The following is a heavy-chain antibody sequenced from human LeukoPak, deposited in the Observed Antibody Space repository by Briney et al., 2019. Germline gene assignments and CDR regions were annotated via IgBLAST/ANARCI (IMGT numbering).Heavy chain of an antibody. CDR2: IWYDGSNK. CDR1: GFTFSNYD. CDR3: ARDPGGVVYFDY. D-gene: IGHD2-8*01. J-gene: IGHJ4*02. V-gene: IGHV3-33*01. Sequence: PGGSLQLSCAVSGFTFSNYDMHWVRQAPGKGLEWVAVIWYDGSNKYYADSVKGRFTISRDNSKNTLYLQMNTLRAEDTTVYYCARDPGGVVYFDYWGQGTLVTVSS.